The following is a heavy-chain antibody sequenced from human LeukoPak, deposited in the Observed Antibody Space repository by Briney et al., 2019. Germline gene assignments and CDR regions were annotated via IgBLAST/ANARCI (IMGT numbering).Heavy chain of an antibody. CDR3: AREASSYWYFDL. CDR2: ISASGGST. J-gene: IGHJ2*01. V-gene: IGHV3-23*01. Sequence: PGGSLRLSCAASGFTFSTYAMSWVRQAPGKGLEWVSAISASGGSTYYADSVKGRFTFSGDNSKNTLYLQMNSLRADDTALYYCAREASSYWYFDLWGRGTLVTVSS. CDR1: GFTFSTYA. D-gene: IGHD3-10*01.